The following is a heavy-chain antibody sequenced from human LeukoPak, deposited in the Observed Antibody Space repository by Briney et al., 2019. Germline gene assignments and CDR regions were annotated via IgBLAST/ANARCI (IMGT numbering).Heavy chain of an antibody. CDR1: GGTFSSYA. V-gene: IGHV1-69*05. D-gene: IGHD2-2*01. CDR3: ARGNIVVVPAAYDY. Sequence: GASVKVSCKASGGTFSSYAISWVRQAPGQGLEWMGGIIPIFGTANYAQKVQGRVTITTDESTSTAYMELSSLRSEDTAVYYCARGNIVVVPAAYDYWGQGTLVTVSS. CDR2: IIPIFGTA. J-gene: IGHJ4*02.